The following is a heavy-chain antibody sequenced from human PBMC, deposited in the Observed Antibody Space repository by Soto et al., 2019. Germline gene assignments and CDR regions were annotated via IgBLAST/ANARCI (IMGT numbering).Heavy chain of an antibody. V-gene: IGHV3-23*01. J-gene: IGHJ6*02. CDR3: AEELSYGDNAYYYYGMDV. CDR1: GFTFSSYA. D-gene: IGHD4-17*01. Sequence: GGSLRLSCAASGFTFSSYAMSWVRQAPGKGLEWVSAISGSGGSTYYADSVKGRFTISRDNSKNTLYLQMNSLRAEDTAVYYCAEELSYGDNAYYYYGMDVWGQGTTVTVSS. CDR2: ISGSGGST.